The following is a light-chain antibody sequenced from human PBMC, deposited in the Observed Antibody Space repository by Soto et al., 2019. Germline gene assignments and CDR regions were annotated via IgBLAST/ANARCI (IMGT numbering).Light chain of an antibody. V-gene: IGLV2-14*02. CDR3: SSYTSISTFI. J-gene: IGLJ2*01. Sequence: QSALTQPASVSGSPGQSITMSCTGTRSDIGTYNLVSWYQQHPGKAPKLLIYEGTKRPSGVSNRFSGPKSGNTASLTISGLQAEDEADYYCSSYTSISTFIFGGGTKLTVL. CDR1: RSDIGTYNL. CDR2: EGT.